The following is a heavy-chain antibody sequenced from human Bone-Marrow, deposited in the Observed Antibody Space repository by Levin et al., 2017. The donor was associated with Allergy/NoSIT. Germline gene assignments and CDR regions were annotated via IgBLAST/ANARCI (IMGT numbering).Heavy chain of an antibody. CDR1: GFSFSGYE. V-gene: IGHV3-48*03. D-gene: IGHD1-26*01. J-gene: IGHJ4*02. CDR3: ARARIDYGSYHSLDY. Sequence: PGGSLRLSCATSGFSFSGYEMNWVRQAPGKGLQWLSYISTSGNTLFYADSVKGRFTISRDNANNSLYLQMSSLTAEDTAVYYCARARIDYGSYHSLDYWGQGTVVTVSS. CDR2: ISTSGNTL.